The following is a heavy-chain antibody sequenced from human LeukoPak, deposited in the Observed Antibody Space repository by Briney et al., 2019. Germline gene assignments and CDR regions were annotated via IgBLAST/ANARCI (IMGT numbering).Heavy chain of an antibody. J-gene: IGHJ4*02. V-gene: IGHV4-59*01. CDR1: GGSISSYY. CDR2: IYYSGST. D-gene: IGHD3-9*01. CDR3: ARSYYDILTGPYYFDY. Sequence: SETLSLTCTVSGGSISSYYWSWIRQPPGKGLEWIGYIYYSGSTNYNPSLKSRVTISVDTSKNQFSLKLSSVTAADTAVYYCARSYYDILTGPYYFDYWGQGTLVTVSS.